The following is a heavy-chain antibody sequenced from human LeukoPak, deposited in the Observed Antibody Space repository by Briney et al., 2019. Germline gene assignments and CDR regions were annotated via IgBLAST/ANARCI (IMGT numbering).Heavy chain of an antibody. D-gene: IGHD5-18*01. CDR1: GGSISSYY. CDR2: IYYSGST. Sequence: SETLSLTCTVSGGSISSYYWSWIRQPPGKGLEWIGYIYYSGSTNYNPSLKSRVTISVGTSKNQFSLKLSSVTAADTAVYYCARDGYRGAGYFDYWGQGTLVTVSS. CDR3: ARDGYRGAGYFDY. V-gene: IGHV4-59*01. J-gene: IGHJ4*02.